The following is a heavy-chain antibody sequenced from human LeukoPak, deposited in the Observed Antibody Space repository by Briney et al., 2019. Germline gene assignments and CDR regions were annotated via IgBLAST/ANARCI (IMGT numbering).Heavy chain of an antibody. J-gene: IGHJ3*02. Sequence: GGSLRLSCVASGFTFRSYEMNWVRQAPGKGPEWVSYSSSSGGSTIYYADSVKGRFTISRDNAKNSLYLQMNSLRAEDTAVYYCARRWLVRAFDIWGQGTKVTVSS. CDR3: ARRWLVRAFDI. CDR1: GFTFRSYE. V-gene: IGHV3-48*03. CDR2: SSSSGGSTI. D-gene: IGHD6-19*01.